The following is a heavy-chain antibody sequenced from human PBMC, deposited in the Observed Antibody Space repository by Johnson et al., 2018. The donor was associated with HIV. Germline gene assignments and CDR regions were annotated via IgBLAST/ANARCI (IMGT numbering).Heavy chain of an antibody. CDR2: IWYDGSNK. CDR1: GFTFSSYG. J-gene: IGHJ3*02. V-gene: IGHV3-33*03. D-gene: IGHD3-16*01. Sequence: QVQLVESGGGVVQPGRSLRLSCAASGFTFSSYGMHWVRQAPGKGLEWVAVIWYDGSNKYYADSVKGRFTISRDNAKNSLYLQMNSLRAEDTALYYCAKDVKVCAFDIWGQGTMVTVSS. CDR3: AKDVKVCAFDI.